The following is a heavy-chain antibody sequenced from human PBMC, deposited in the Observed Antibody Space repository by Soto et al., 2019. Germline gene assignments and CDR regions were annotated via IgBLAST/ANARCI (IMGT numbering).Heavy chain of an antibody. V-gene: IGHV1-18*01. CDR3: ARGRDSSGDFDY. D-gene: IGHD3-22*01. CDR2: ISAYNGNT. Sequence: ASVKGSCKASGFPFTSYGISWGRQAPGQGLEWMGWISAYNGNTNYAQKLQGRVTMTTDTSTSTAYMELRSLRSDDTAVYYCARGRDSSGDFDYWGQGTLVTVSS. CDR1: GFPFTSYG. J-gene: IGHJ4*02.